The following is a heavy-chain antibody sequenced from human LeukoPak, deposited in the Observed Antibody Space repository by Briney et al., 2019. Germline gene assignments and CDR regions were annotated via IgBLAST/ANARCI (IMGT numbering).Heavy chain of an antibody. V-gene: IGHV1-18*01. J-gene: IGHJ4*02. D-gene: IGHD3-22*01. CDR2: ISAYNGNT. CDR3: ARDRDSSGYYGEAIDY. Sequence: PEASVKVSCKASGYTFTSYGISWVRQAPGQGLEWMGWISAYNGNTNYAQKLQGRVTMTTDTSTSTAYMELRSLRSDDTAVYYCARDRDSSGYYGEAIDYWGQGTLVTVSS. CDR1: GYTFTSYG.